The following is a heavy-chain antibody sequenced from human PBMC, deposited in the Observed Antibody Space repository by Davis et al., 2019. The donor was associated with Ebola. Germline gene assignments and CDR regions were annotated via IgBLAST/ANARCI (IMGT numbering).Heavy chain of an antibody. V-gene: IGHV3-30*18. J-gene: IGHJ4*02. D-gene: IGHD6-6*01. CDR2: ISYDGSNK. CDR3: ANLQLAPFDY. CDR1: GFTFSSYG. Sequence: GESLKISCAASGFTFSSYGMHWVRQAPGKGLEWVAVISYDGSNKYYADSVKGRFTISRDNSKNTLYLQMNSLRAEDTAVYYCANLQLAPFDYWGQGTLVTVSS.